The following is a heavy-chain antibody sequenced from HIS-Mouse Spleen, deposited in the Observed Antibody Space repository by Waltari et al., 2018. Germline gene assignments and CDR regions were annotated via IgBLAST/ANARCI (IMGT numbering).Heavy chain of an antibody. CDR2: LYYSGST. J-gene: IGHJ3*02. CDR1: GGSISSSSYY. CDR3: ARERVEQLVGDAFDI. D-gene: IGHD6-6*01. V-gene: IGHV4-39*07. Sequence: QLQLQESGPGLVKPSETLSLTCTVAGGSISSSSYYWGWIRQPPGKGLEWIGSLYYSGSTYYNPSLKSRVTISVDTSKNQFSLKLSSVTAADTAVYYCARERVEQLVGDAFDIWGQGTMVTVSS.